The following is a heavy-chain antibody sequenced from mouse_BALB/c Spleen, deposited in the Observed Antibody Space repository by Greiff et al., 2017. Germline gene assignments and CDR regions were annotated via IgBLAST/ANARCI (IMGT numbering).Heavy chain of an antibody. CDR3: ARSGVLLRYAMDY. D-gene: IGHD2-10*01. J-gene: IGHJ4*01. CDR1: GFNIKDTY. Sequence: EVQLQQSGAELVKPGASVKLSCTASGFNIKDTYMHWVKQRPEQGLEWIGRIDPANGNTKYDPKFQGKATITADTSSNTAYLQLSSLTSEDTAVYYCARSGVLLRYAMDYWGQGTSVTVSS. V-gene: IGHV14-3*02. CDR2: IDPANGNT.